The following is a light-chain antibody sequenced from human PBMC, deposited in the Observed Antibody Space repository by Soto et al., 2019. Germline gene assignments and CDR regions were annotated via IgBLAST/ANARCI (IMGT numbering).Light chain of an antibody. J-gene: IGLJ1*01. V-gene: IGLV2-23*01. CDR3: CSYAV. CDR1: SSDVGSYNL. CDR2: EGS. Sequence: SALTQPASVSGSPGQSITISCTGTSSDVGSYNLVSWYQQHPGKAPKLMIYEGSKRPSGVSNRFSGSKSGNTASLTISGLQAEDEADYYCCSYAVFGTGTKLTVL.